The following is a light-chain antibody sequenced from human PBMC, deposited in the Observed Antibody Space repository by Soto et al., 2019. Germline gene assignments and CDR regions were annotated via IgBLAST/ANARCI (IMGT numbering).Light chain of an antibody. J-gene: IGKJ1*01. Sequence: EIVLTQSPGTLSLSPGERATLSCRASQSVSSSYLAWYQQKPGQAPRLLIYGASSMATGIPDRFSGSGSGTDFTLSISRLEPEDFSVYYCQQYGRSPPGTFGQGTKVDIK. CDR1: QSVSSSY. CDR2: GAS. CDR3: QQYGRSPPGT. V-gene: IGKV3-20*01.